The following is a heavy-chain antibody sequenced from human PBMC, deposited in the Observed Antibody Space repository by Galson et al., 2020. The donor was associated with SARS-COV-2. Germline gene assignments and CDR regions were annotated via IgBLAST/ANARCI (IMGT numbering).Heavy chain of an antibody. CDR1: GFSVSSNI. V-gene: IGHV3-53*01. D-gene: IGHD2-15*01. Sequence: GGSLRLSCAGSGFSVSSNIMVWARQAPGKGLEWVSVIYSAGNTYYADSVKGRFTISRDNFENTVSLEMNSLRGEDTAVYFCARGLGYCSGGSCYSFYYYMDVWGKGTTFTVSS. CDR2: IYSAGNT. J-gene: IGHJ6*03. CDR3: ARGLGYCSGGSCYSFYYYMDV.